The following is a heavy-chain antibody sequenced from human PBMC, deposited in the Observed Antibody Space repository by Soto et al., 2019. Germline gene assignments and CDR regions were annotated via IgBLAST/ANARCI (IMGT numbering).Heavy chain of an antibody. CDR2: IYWNDDK. CDR3: AHTAAMLLYSNHPFDY. Sequence: QITLKESGPTLVKPTQTLTLTCTFSGFSLSTSGVGVGWIRQPPGKALEWLALIYWNDDKRYSPSLKRRLTITKDTSKNQVVLTMTNMDPVDTATYYCAHTAAMLLYSNHPFDYWGQGTLVTVSS. D-gene: IGHD4-4*01. V-gene: IGHV2-5*01. J-gene: IGHJ4*02. CDR1: GFSLSTSGVG.